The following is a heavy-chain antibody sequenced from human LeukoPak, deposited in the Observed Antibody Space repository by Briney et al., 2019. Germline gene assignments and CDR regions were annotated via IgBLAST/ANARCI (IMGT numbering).Heavy chain of an antibody. CDR1: GGSISSHC. Sequence: SETLSLTCTASGGSISSHCWSWIRQPPRKGLEWIGYVYYSGNTNYNPSLKSRVTISLDPSKNQFSLNLSSVTAADTAVYYCARGVDCSDFAFDIWGQGTMVTVSS. J-gene: IGHJ3*02. CDR3: ARGVDCSDFAFDI. V-gene: IGHV4-59*11. D-gene: IGHD2-15*01. CDR2: VYYSGNT.